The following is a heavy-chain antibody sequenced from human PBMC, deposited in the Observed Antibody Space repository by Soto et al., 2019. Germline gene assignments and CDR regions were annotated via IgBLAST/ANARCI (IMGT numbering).Heavy chain of an antibody. D-gene: IGHD2-15*01. V-gene: IGHV4-39*01. CDR2: IYYSGST. Sequence: QLQLQESGPGLVKPSETLSLTCTVSGGSISSSSYYWGWIRQPPGKGLEWIGSIYYSGSTYYNPSLTSPVTISVDTPKNQFSLKLSSVTAADTAVYYCARHTPAISISDHWGQGTLVTVSS. J-gene: IGHJ4*02. CDR1: GGSISSSSYY. CDR3: ARHTPAISISDH.